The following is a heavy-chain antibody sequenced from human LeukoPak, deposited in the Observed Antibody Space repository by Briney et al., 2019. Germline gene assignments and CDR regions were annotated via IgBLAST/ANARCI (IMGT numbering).Heavy chain of an antibody. CDR3: ASSTTGEDYYYYYMDV. D-gene: IGHD1-1*01. CDR1: GFIFSSYS. V-gene: IGHV3-48*04. J-gene: IGHJ6*03. Sequence: TGGSLRLSRAASGFIFSSYSMTWVRQAPGKGLEWVSYISSSGTTIYYADSVKGRFTISRDSAKKTLFLQMNSLRAEDTAVYYCASSTTGEDYYYYYMDVWGKGTTVTVSS. CDR2: ISSSGTTI.